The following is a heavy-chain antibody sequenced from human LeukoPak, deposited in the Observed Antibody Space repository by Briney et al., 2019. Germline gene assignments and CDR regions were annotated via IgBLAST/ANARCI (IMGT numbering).Heavy chain of an antibody. V-gene: IGHV1-2*02. CDR1: GGTFSSYA. D-gene: IGHD6-13*01. CDR2: INPNSGGT. J-gene: IGHJ4*02. CDR3: ARGGDSSSWFTSPDY. Sequence: GASVKVSCKASGGTFSSYAISWVRQAPGQGLEWMGWINPNSGGTNYAQKFQGRVTMTRDTSINTSYMDLSRLRSDDTAVYYCARGGDSSSWFTSPDYWGQGTLVTVSS.